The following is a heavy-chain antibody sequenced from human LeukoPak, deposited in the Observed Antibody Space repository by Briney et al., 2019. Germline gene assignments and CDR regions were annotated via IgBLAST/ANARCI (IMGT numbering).Heavy chain of an antibody. V-gene: IGHV4-59*01. D-gene: IGHD3-22*01. CDR3: ARALADSSGYYYLFFDY. CDR1: GGSIRSYY. CDR2: IYYSGST. Sequence: PETLSLTCTVSGGSIRSYYWSWIRQPPGKGLEWIGYIYYSGSTNYNPSLKSRVTISVDTSKNQFSLKLSSVTAADTAVYYCARALADSSGYYYLFFDYWGQGTLVTVSS. J-gene: IGHJ4*02.